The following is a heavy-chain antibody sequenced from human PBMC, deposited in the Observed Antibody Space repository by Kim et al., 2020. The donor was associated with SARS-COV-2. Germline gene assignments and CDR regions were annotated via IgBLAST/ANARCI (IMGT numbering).Heavy chain of an antibody. Sequence: GGSLRLSCAASGFIFRSYGIHWVRQAPGKGLEWVAVISYDGSNQYYADSVRGRFTISRDNSKNTLYLQMNSLRAEDTAVYYCAKDSAFSRINDAFDIWGQGTMVTVSS. J-gene: IGHJ3*02. CDR1: GFIFRSYG. D-gene: IGHD3-16*01. CDR3: AKDSAFSRINDAFDI. CDR2: ISYDGSNQ. V-gene: IGHV3-30*18.